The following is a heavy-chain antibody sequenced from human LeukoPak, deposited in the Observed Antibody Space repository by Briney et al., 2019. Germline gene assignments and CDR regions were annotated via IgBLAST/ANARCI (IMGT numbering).Heavy chain of an antibody. V-gene: IGHV4-34*01. CDR2: INHSGST. J-gene: IGHJ1*01. Sequence: PSETLSLTCAVYGGSFSGYYWSWILQPPGKGLEWIGEINHSGSTNYNPSLKSRVTISVDTSKNQFSLKLSSVTAADTAVYYCARGPAVVVPAHRGYFQHWGQGTLVTVSS. CDR3: ARGPAVVVPAHRGYFQH. CDR1: GGSFSGYY. D-gene: IGHD2-2*01.